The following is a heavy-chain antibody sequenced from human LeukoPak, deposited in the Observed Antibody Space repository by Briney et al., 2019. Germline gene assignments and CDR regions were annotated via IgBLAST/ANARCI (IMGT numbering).Heavy chain of an antibody. Sequence: GGSLRLSCAGSGFAFESFTMTWVRQAPGKGLEWVSLISATSSDVNYAESVRGRFTISRDNAKNSLFLLMDSLRVEDTAIHYCAKGLFSAYDKYLDSWGRGTLVTVSS. CDR1: GFAFESFT. CDR3: AKGLFSAYDKYLDS. D-gene: IGHD5-12*01. J-gene: IGHJ4*02. V-gene: IGHV3-21*04. CDR2: ISATSSDV.